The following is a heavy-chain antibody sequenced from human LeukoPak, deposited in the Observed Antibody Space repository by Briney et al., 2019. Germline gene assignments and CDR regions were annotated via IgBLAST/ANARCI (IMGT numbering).Heavy chain of an antibody. D-gene: IGHD3-22*01. CDR1: GFTVSSNY. V-gene: IGHV3-23*01. Sequence: GGSLRLSCAASGFTVSSNYMNWVRQAPGKGLEWVSATRGGGSGTHYADSVKGRFTISRDSSNNTLSLQMNSLRAEDTAVYFCAKDPGLDAFDIWGQGTMVTVSS. CDR3: AKDPGLDAFDI. J-gene: IGHJ3*02. CDR2: TRGGGSGT.